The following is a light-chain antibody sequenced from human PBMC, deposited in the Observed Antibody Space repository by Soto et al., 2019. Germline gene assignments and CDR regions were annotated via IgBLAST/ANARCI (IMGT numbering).Light chain of an antibody. CDR2: EVT. CDR3: SSYTSSSTLV. Sequence: QSVLTQPASVSGSPGQSITVSCTGTSSDIGRYNYVSWYQHYPGQAPKLVIYEVTHRPSGISNRFSASKSGNTASLTISGLHADDEADYYCSSYTSSSTLVFGGGTKVTVL. CDR1: SSDIGRYNY. J-gene: IGLJ2*01. V-gene: IGLV2-14*01.